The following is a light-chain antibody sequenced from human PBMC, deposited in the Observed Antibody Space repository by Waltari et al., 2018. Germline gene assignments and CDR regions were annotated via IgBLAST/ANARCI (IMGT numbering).Light chain of an antibody. CDR2: GAS. Sequence: EIVMTQSPATLSVSPGERATLSCRASQSVSSNLAWYQQKPGQAPRDLIYGASTRATGIPARFSGSGSGTEFTLTISSLQSEDFAVYYCQQYNNWPFTFGPGTKVDIK. CDR3: QQYNNWPFT. J-gene: IGKJ3*01. V-gene: IGKV3-15*01. CDR1: QSVSSN.